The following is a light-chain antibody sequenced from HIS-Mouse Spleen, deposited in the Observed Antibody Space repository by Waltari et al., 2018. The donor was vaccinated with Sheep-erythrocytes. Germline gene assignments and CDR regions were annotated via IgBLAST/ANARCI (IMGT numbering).Light chain of an antibody. CDR3: CSYAGSGTWV. CDR1: SSDVGSYNL. Sequence: QSALTQPASVSGSPGQSITISCTGTSSDVGSYNLVSWYQQHPGKAPKLMIYEGSKRPSGVSNRFSSSKSGNTASLTISGLQAEDETDYYCCSYAGSGTWVFGGGTKLTVL. J-gene: IGLJ3*02. CDR2: EGS. V-gene: IGLV2-23*01.